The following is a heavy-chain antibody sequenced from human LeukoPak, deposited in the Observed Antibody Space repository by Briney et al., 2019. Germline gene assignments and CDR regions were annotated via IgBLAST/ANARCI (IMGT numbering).Heavy chain of an antibody. CDR3: VYQVRFGLNYIDV. D-gene: IGHD2-2*01. CDR2: IGSSGDVT. V-gene: IGHV3-23*01. J-gene: IGHJ6*04. CDR1: AFMFRNYA. Sequence: PGGSLRLSCAASAFMFRNYAVSWVRQAPGKGLEWVSAIGSSGDVTYYADSVKGRFAISRDNSKNTFYLQMDSLRVEDTAVFYCVYQVRFGLNYIDVWGKGTRVTVSS.